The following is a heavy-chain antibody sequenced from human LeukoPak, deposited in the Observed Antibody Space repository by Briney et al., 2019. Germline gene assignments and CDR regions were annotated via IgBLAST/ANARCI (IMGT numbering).Heavy chain of an antibody. CDR2: IWYDGSNK. J-gene: IGHJ3*02. D-gene: IGHD2-15*01. CDR3: ARDGSRGAFDI. V-gene: IGHV3-33*01. CDR1: GFTFSSYG. Sequence: GGSLRLSCAASGFTFSSYGMHWVRQAPGKGLEWVAVIWYDGSNKYYADSVKGRFTISRDNSKNTLYLQMNSLRAEDTAVYYCARDGSRGAFDIWGQGTMVTVSS.